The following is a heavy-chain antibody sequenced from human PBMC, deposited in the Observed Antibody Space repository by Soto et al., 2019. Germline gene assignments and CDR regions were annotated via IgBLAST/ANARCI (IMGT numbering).Heavy chain of an antibody. CDR3: ARLGGIAARPSGAGGYDYYYYGMDV. J-gene: IGHJ6*04. D-gene: IGHD6-6*01. Sequence: PGESLKISCKGSGYSFTSYWIGWVRQMPGKGLERMGIIYPGDSDTRYSPSFQGKVTISADKSISTAYLQWSILEGLSSAMYYCARLGGIAARPSGAGGYDYYYYGMDVWGTWAT. CDR2: IYPGDSDT. V-gene: IGHV5-51*01. CDR1: GYSFTSYW.